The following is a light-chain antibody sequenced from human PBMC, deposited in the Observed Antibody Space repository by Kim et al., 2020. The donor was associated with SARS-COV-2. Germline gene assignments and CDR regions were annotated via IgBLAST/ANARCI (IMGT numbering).Light chain of an antibody. Sequence: EIVMTQSPATLSVSPGERVTLSCRASQSFSSRLAWFQQRPGQAPRLVIYDTYTRATGIPARFSGSGSGTEFTLTISSLESEDSAVYYCQQYNSWPLTFGGGTKVDIK. CDR2: DTY. V-gene: IGKV3-15*01. J-gene: IGKJ4*01. CDR3: QQYNSWPLT. CDR1: QSFSSR.